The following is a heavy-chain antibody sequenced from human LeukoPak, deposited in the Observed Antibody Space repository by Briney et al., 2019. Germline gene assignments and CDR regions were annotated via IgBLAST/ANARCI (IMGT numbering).Heavy chain of an antibody. D-gene: IGHD2-2*02. CDR1: GGTFSSYA. Sequence: GASVKVSCKASGGTFSSYAISWVRQAPGQGLEWMGGIIPIFGTANYAQKFQGRVTITTDESTSTAYMELSSLRSEDTAVYYCARGPAPYYCSSTSCYTMDVWGKGTTVTVSS. J-gene: IGHJ6*03. V-gene: IGHV1-69*05. CDR3: ARGPAPYYCSSTSCYTMDV. CDR2: IIPIFGTA.